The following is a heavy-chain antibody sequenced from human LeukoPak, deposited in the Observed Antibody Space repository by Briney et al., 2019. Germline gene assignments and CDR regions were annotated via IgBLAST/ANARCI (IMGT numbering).Heavy chain of an antibody. V-gene: IGHV4-59*01. D-gene: IGHD3-22*01. J-gene: IGHJ4*02. CDR1: GASINNYY. CDR2: VYYTGST. Sequence: PSETLSLTCTVSGASINNYYWSWIRQPSGKGLEWIGSVYYTGSTKYSPPLKSRVTMSVDTSKNQFALKLNSVTAADTAVYYCARLGHYDGSWHPDYWGQGTLVTVSS. CDR3: ARLGHYDGSWHPDY.